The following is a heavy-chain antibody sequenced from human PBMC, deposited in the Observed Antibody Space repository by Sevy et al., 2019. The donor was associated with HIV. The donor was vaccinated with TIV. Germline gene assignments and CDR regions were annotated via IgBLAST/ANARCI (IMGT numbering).Heavy chain of an antibody. V-gene: IGHV1-2*02. CDR2: INPNCGYT. CDR1: GYTLTGHY. J-gene: IGHJ4*02. CDR3: ARSSSSWYAIDY. D-gene: IGHD6-13*01. Sequence: ASVKVSSRASGYTLTGHYMHWVRQAPGQGLEWMGWINPNCGYTNYAQKFQGRVTMTGDTSISTAYMELSRLRSDDTAVYYCARSSSSWYAIDYWVQGTLVTVSS.